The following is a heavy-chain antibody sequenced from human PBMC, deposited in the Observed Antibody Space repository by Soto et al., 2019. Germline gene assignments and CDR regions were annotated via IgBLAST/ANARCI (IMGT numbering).Heavy chain of an antibody. CDR2: VFYSGST. D-gene: IGHD2-8*01. Sequence: QVQLQESGPGLVKPSETLSLTCTVSGGSISTFYWSWIRQPPGKGLEWIGYVFYSGSTHYNPSLKGRVIISVDTSKTQSSLKLSSVPAADTAVYYCARYNGGLDYWGQGTLVTVSS. CDR1: GGSISTFY. CDR3: ARYNGGLDY. V-gene: IGHV4-59*08. J-gene: IGHJ4*02.